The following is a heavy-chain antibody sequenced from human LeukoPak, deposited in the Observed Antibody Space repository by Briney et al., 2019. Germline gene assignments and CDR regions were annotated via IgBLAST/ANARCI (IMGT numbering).Heavy chain of an antibody. V-gene: IGHV4-4*07. CDR2: IYTSGST. Sequence: PSETLSLTCTVSGGSISSYYWSWIRQPAGKGLEWIGRIYTSGSTNYNPSLKSRVTMSVDTSKNQFSLKLSSVTAADTAVYYCARDGGYDSSGYYLEYYFDYWGQGTLVTVSS. J-gene: IGHJ4*02. CDR1: GGSISSYY. D-gene: IGHD3-22*01. CDR3: ARDGGYDSSGYYLEYYFDY.